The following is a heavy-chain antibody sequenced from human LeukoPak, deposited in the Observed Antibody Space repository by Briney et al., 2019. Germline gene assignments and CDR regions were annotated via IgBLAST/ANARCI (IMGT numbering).Heavy chain of an antibody. CDR2: IVVGSGNT. J-gene: IGHJ3*02. CDR3: AADYHASDAVDI. CDR1: VVTSTISA. V-gene: IGHV1-58*01. Sequence: ASVNVSSKVSVVTSTISAVQWVRHARGQRLWWIGWIVVGSGNTNYAQKFQERVTITRDMSTSTAYMELSSLRSEDTAVYYCAADYHASDAVDIWGQGTMVTVSS. D-gene: IGHD2-2*01.